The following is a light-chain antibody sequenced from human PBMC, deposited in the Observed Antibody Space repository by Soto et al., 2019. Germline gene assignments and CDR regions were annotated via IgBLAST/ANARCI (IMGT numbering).Light chain of an antibody. Sequence: QSVLTKPASVSGSPGQSITISCTGTSSDVGGYNYVSWYQQHPGKAPKLMIYDVSNRPSGVSNRFSGSKSGNTASLTISGLQAEDEADYYCTSYTCTVYVFGTGTKVTVL. J-gene: IGLJ1*01. CDR3: TSYTCTVYV. V-gene: IGLV2-14*01. CDR2: DVS. CDR1: SSDVGGYNY.